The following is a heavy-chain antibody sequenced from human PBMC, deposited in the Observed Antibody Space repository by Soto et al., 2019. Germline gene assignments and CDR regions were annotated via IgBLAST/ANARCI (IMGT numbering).Heavy chain of an antibody. V-gene: IGHV1-24*01. CDR1: GYTLTESS. J-gene: IGHJ4*02. CDR2: FDPEDGET. D-gene: IGHD2-15*01. CDR3: ATGCSGGSGYPY. Sequence: ASVTVSCKVSGYTLTESSMHWVRQAPGKGLEWMGGFDPEDGETIYAQKFQGRVTMTEDTSTDTAYMELSSLRSEDTAVYYCATGCSGGSGYPYWGQRTLVTV.